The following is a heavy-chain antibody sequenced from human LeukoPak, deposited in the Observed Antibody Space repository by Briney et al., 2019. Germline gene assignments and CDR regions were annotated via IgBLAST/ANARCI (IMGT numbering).Heavy chain of an antibody. CDR3: AREFWGEQLVRFM. CDR1: GFTFSSYS. CDR2: ISSSSSYI. V-gene: IGHV3-21*01. J-gene: IGHJ4*02. D-gene: IGHD6-6*01. Sequence: GGSLRLSCAASGFTFSSYSMNWVRQAPGKGLEWVSSISSSSSYIYYADSVKGRFTISRDNAKNSLYLRMNSLRAEDTAVYYCAREFWGEQLVRFMWGQGTLVTVSS.